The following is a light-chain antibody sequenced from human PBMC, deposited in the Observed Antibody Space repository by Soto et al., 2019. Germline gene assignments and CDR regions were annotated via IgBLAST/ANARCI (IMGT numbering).Light chain of an antibody. CDR3: LQDYNYPRT. CDR2: AAS. CDR1: QDIRNE. Sequence: AIQMTQSPSSLSASVGDRVTITCRASQDIRNELGWYQQKPGKAPKVLIYAASTLQSGVPSRFSGSGSGSDFTLTISSLQPEDYESYYCLQDYNYPRTLGQGTKVDI. J-gene: IGKJ1*01. V-gene: IGKV1-6*01.